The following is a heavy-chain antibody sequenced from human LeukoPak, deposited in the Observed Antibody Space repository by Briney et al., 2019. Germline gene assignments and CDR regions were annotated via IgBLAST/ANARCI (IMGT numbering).Heavy chain of an antibody. J-gene: IGHJ2*01. CDR2: LYYSGST. V-gene: IGHV4-59*01. CDR1: GDSIRSYY. CDR3: ARHGVAAAVDAWYFDL. D-gene: IGHD6-13*01. Sequence: SETLSLTCTVSGDSIRSYYWSWTRHPPGKGLEWIGYLYYSGSTNNNPSLKSRVTISVDTSKNQFSLKLSYVTAADTAVYYCARHGVAAAVDAWYFDLWGRGTLVTVSS.